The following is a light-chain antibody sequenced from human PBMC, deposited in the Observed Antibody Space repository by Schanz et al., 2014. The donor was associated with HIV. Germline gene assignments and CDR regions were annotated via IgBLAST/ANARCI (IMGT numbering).Light chain of an antibody. V-gene: IGKV3-20*01. CDR2: GAS. CDR1: QSISSGY. CDR3: QQSGDSGGT. Sequence: EVVLTQSPGTLSLSPGERATLSCRASQSISSGYLAWYQQRPGQAPRLLIYGASNRATGIPDRFSGGGSGADFTLTISRLEPEDVAVYYCQQSGDSGGTFGGGTKVDMK. J-gene: IGKJ4*01.